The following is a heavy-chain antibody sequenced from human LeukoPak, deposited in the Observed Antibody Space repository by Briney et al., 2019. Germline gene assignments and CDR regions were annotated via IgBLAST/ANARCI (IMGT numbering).Heavy chain of an antibody. CDR1: GFTFSSYW. D-gene: IGHD1-26*01. V-gene: IGHV3-7*01. J-gene: IGHJ4*02. CDR2: IKQDGSEK. CDR3: ARGLSRSGSYYFDY. Sequence: GGSLRLSCAASGFTFSSYWMSWVRQAPGKGLEWVANIKQDGSEKYYVDSVKGRFTISRDNAKNSLYLQMNSLRAEDTAVYYCARGLSRSGSYYFDYWRQGTLVTVSP.